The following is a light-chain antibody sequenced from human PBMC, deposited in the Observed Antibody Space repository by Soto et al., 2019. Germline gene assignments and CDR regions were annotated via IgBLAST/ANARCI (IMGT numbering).Light chain of an antibody. Sequence: QSVLTQPASVSGSPGQSITISCTGTISDVGGHNYVSWYQQHPGKAPKLMIYEVSNRPSGISNRFSGSKSGNTASLTISGLQPEDEADYYCSSYTNSGTWVFGGGTKVTVL. CDR1: ISDVGGHNY. CDR3: SSYTNSGTWV. V-gene: IGLV2-14*01. J-gene: IGLJ3*02. CDR2: EVS.